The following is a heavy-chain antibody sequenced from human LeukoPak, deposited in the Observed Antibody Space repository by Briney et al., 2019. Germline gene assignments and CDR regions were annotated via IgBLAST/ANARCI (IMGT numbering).Heavy chain of an antibody. CDR2: ITSSGSYI. D-gene: IGHD6-19*01. Sequence: KAGGSLRLSCEGSGFTFSSYSMDWVRQAPGKGLEWVSSITSSGSYIYYADSVKARFTISRDNAKNSLYLQMNSLRAEDTAVYYCAKDRSVAGTFYFDYWGQGTLVTVSS. J-gene: IGHJ4*02. CDR1: GFTFSSYS. CDR3: AKDRSVAGTFYFDY. V-gene: IGHV3-21*01.